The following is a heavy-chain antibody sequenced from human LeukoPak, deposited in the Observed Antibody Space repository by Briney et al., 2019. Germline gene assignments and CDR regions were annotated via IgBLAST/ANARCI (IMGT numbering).Heavy chain of an antibody. CDR2: INHSGST. CDR1: GFTFSSYS. J-gene: IGHJ4*02. Sequence: GSLRLSCAASGFTFSSYSMNWVRQPPGKGLEWIGEINHSGSTNYNPSLKSRVTISVDTSKNQFSLKLSSVTAADTAVYYCARPQAGGFDSSGYYYFDYWGQGTLVTVSS. V-gene: IGHV4-34*01. D-gene: IGHD3-22*01. CDR3: ARPQAGGFDSSGYYYFDY.